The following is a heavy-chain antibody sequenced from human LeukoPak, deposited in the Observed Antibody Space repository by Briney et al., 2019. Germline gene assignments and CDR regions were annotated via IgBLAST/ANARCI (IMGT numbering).Heavy chain of an antibody. CDR2: MNANSGNT. V-gene: IGHV1-8*01. CDR3: ARAGSSGWYFDY. CDR1: GYTFTSYD. D-gene: IGHD6-19*01. J-gene: IGHJ4*02. Sequence: ASVKVFCKASGYTFTSYDINWVRQAPGQGLEWMGWMNANSGNTGYAQKFQGRVTMTRDTSISTAYMELSSLRSEDTAVYYCARAGSSGWYFDYWGQGTLVTVSS.